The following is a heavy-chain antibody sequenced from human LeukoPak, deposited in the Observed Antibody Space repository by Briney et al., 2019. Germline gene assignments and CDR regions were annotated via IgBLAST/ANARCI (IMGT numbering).Heavy chain of an antibody. J-gene: IGHJ4*02. CDR2: IYHSGST. V-gene: IGHV4-4*02. D-gene: IGHD6-6*01. CDR1: GGSISSSNW. Sequence: PSETLSLTCAVSGGSISSSNWWSWVRQPPGKGLEWIGEIYHSGSTYYNPSLKSRVTISVDTSKNQFSLKLSSVTAADTAVYYCARGYSSSSAYWGQGTLVTVSS. CDR3: ARGYSSSSAY.